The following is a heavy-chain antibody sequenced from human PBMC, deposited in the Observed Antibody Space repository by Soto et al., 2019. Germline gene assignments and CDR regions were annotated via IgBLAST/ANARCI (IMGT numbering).Heavy chain of an antibody. CDR1: GFTFSSYA. J-gene: IGHJ4*02. Sequence: GGSLRLSCAASGFTFSSYAMSWVRQAPGKGLEWVSAISGSGGSTYYADSVKGRFTISRDNSKNTLYLQMNSLRAEDTAVYYCAKNGHHYDILTGYSYFDYWGQGTLVTVSS. CDR2: ISGSGGST. V-gene: IGHV3-23*01. CDR3: AKNGHHYDILTGYSYFDY. D-gene: IGHD3-9*01.